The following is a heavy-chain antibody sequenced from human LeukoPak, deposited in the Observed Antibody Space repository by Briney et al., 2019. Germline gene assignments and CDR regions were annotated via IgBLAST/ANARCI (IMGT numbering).Heavy chain of an antibody. J-gene: IGHJ4*02. Sequence: GGSLRLSCTVSGFTISSNSMSWVRQAPGKGLEWVSFIYSDNTHYSDSVKGRFTISRDNSKNTLYLEVISLTAEDTAVYYCAKDDAWLRFGEWSQGTLVTVSS. CDR3: AKDDAWLRFGE. D-gene: IGHD3-10*01. CDR1: GFTISSNS. CDR2: IYSDNT. V-gene: IGHV3-53*01.